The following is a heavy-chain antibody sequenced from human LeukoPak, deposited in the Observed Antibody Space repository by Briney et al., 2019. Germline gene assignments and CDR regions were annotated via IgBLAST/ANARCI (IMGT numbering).Heavy chain of an antibody. D-gene: IGHD2-15*01. J-gene: IGHJ4*02. V-gene: IGHV4-61*05. CDR3: ARSHDSETFDY. Sequence: PSETLSLTCTVSGGSISSSSYYWGWIRQPPGKGLEWIGYIYYSGSTNYNPSLKSRVTISVDTSKNQFSLKLSSVTAADTAVYYCARSHDSETFDYWGQGTLVTVSS. CDR1: GGSISSSSYY. CDR2: IYYSGST.